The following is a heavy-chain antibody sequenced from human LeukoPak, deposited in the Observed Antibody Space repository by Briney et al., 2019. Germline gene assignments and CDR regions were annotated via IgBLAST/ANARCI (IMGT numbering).Heavy chain of an antibody. CDR2: ISSSSSYI. Sequence: GGSLRLSCAASGFTFSSYSMNWVRQAPGKGLEWVSSISSSSSYIYYADSVKGRFTISRDNAKNSLYLQMNSLRAEDTAVYYCAREGRESSGYDYWGQGTLVTVSS. J-gene: IGHJ4*02. CDR3: AREGRESSGYDY. V-gene: IGHV3-21*01. CDR1: GFTFSSYS. D-gene: IGHD3-22*01.